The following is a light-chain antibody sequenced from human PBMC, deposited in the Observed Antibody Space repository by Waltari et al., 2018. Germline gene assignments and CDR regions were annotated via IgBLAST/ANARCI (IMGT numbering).Light chain of an antibody. CDR3: QTWFPGILSWV. CDR2: VHSDGSP. J-gene: IGLJ3*02. CDR1: SGHSSYV. Sequence: LVRKQPPSASASLDAAVKLTCTLRSGHSSYVMPWTPHQPGKCPRYLMKVHSDGSPFKGDAFPDRFSFSISGAERYLPLSSLQSSDEADFSCQTWFPGILSWVFGG. V-gene: IGLV4-69*01.